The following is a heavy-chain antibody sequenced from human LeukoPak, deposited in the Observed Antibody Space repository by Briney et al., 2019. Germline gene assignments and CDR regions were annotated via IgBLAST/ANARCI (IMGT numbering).Heavy chain of an antibody. CDR3: ARALFGGDLHNFDY. V-gene: IGHV3-21*01. CDR2: ISSSSSYI. D-gene: IGHD2-21*01. CDR1: GFTFSSYS. Sequence: GGSLRLSCAASGFTFSSYSMNWVRQAPGKGLEWISSISSSSSYIYYADSVKGRFTISRDNAKNSLYLQMNSLRAEDTAVYYCARALFGGDLHNFDYWGQGTLVTVSS. J-gene: IGHJ4*02.